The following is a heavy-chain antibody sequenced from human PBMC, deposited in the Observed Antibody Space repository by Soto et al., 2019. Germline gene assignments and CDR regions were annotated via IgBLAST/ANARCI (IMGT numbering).Heavy chain of an antibody. J-gene: IGHJ4*02. CDR3: AREYSAEFLEWFPPSYYFDY. D-gene: IGHD3-3*01. CDR1: GFTFSSYA. Sequence: GGSLRLSCAASGFTFSSYAMHWVRQAPGKGLEWVAVISYDGSNKYYADSVKGRFTISRDNSKNTLYLQMNSLRAEDTAVYYCAREYSAEFLEWFPPSYYFDYWGQGTLVTVS. V-gene: IGHV3-30-3*01. CDR2: ISYDGSNK.